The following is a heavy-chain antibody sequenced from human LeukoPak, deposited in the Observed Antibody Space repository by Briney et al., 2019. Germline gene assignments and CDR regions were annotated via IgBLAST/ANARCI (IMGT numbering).Heavy chain of an antibody. CDR2: VFDSGPT. Sequence: GYVFDSGPTNVTPSLTSRVTLSTDTSKNQLSLRLSSVTAADTAVYYCTTIKRGDIFGYFDFWGQGILVTVSS. V-gene: IGHV4-59*01. J-gene: IGHJ4*02. D-gene: IGHD5-18*01. CDR3: TTIKRGDIFGYFDF.